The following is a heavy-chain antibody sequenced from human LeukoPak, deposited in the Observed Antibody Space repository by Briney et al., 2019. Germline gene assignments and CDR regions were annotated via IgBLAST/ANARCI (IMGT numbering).Heavy chain of an antibody. Sequence: GGSLRLSCAASGFRFSSYAMSWVRQAPGKGLEWVSAISGSGVSTYYADSVKGRFTVSRDNSKNTLYLQMNSLRAEDTAVYYCAKEMVRGVNFDYWGQGTLVTVSS. CDR2: ISGSGVST. V-gene: IGHV3-23*01. D-gene: IGHD3-10*01. CDR3: AKEMVRGVNFDY. CDR1: GFRFSSYA. J-gene: IGHJ4*02.